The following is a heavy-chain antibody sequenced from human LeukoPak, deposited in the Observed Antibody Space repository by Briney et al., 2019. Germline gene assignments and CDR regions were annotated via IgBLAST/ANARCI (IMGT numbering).Heavy chain of an antibody. V-gene: IGHV3-11*03. J-gene: IGHJ4*02. Sequence: GGSLRLACAASGFTFSDYYMSWIRQAPGKGLEWVSYISSSSSYTNYADSVKGRFTISRDNAKNSLYLQMNSLRAEDTAVYYCARTRRYCSSTSCYGPHYFDYWGQGTLVTVSS. CDR1: GFTFSDYY. CDR3: ARTRRYCSSTSCYGPHYFDY. D-gene: IGHD2-2*01. CDR2: ISSSSSYT.